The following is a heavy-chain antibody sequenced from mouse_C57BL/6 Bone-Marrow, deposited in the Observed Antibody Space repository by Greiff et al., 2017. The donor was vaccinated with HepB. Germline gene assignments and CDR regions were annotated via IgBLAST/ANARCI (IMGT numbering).Heavy chain of an antibody. CDR1: GFTFSDYY. J-gene: IGHJ4*01. Sequence: EVQLVESEGGLVQPGSSMKLSCTASGFTFSDYYMAWVRQVPEKGLEWVANINYDGSSTYYLDSLKSRFIISRDNAKNILYLQMSSLKSEDTATYYCARTSVRGAMDYWGQGTSVTVSS. CDR2: INYDGSST. V-gene: IGHV5-16*01. CDR3: ARTSVRGAMDY. D-gene: IGHD1-1*01.